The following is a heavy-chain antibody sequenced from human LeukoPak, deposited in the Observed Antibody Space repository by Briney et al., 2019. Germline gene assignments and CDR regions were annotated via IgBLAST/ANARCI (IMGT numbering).Heavy chain of an antibody. CDR3: ARGRGLTGSYYFDY. D-gene: IGHD3-9*01. CDR2: INHSGST. Sequence: SETLSLTCTVSGGSISGYYWSWIRQPPGKGLEWIGEINHSGSTNYNPSLKSRVTISVDTSKNQFSLKLSSVTAADTAVYYSARGRGLTGSYYFDYWGQGTLVTVSS. V-gene: IGHV4-34*01. J-gene: IGHJ4*02. CDR1: GGSISGYY.